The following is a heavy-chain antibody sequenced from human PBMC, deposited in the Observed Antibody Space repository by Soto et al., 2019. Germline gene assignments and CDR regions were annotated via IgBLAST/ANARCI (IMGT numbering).Heavy chain of an antibody. CDR1: GGSISSYY. J-gene: IGHJ3*02. D-gene: IGHD2-2*01. CDR2: IYYSGST. Sequence: QVQLQESGPGLLKPSETLSLTCTVSGGSISSYYWSWIRQPPGKGLEWIGYIYYSGSTNYNPSLKSRVTISVDTSKNQFSLKLSSVTAADTAVYYCARESVPGDAFDIWGQGTMVTVSS. V-gene: IGHV4-59*01. CDR3: ARESVPGDAFDI.